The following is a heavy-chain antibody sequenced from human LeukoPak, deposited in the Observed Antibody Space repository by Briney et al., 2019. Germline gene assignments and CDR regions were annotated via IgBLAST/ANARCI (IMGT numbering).Heavy chain of an antibody. J-gene: IGHJ4*02. CDR1: GFTFSSYG. D-gene: IGHD3-9*01. Sequence: AGGSLRLSCAAPGFTFSSYGMHWVRQAPGKGLEWVAVISYDGSNKYYADSVKGRFTISRDNSKNTLYLQMNSLRAEDTAVYYGGKGGRLLRYFAWSRTLDLWGQGTLSPSPQ. V-gene: IGHV3-30*18. CDR2: ISYDGSNK. CDR3: GKGGRLLRYFAWSRTLDL.